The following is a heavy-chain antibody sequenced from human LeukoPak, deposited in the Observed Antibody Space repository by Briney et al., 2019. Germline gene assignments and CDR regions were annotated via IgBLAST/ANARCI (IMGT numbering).Heavy chain of an antibody. CDR2: ISSNGNNE. CDR3: TRIKYSTSWSGDY. V-gene: IGHV3-30*19. J-gene: IGHJ4*02. CDR1: GFIFTSHG. Sequence: PGGSLRLSCVASGFIFTSHGMHWVRQAPGKGLQWVALISSNGNNERYADSVKGRFSISRDNSKNTMYLRMNSLRAEDTAIYYCTRIKYSTSWSGDYWGQGALVTVSS. D-gene: IGHD6-13*01.